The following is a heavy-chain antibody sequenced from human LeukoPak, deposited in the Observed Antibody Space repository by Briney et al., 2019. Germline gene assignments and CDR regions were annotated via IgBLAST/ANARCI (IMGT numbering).Heavy chain of an antibody. V-gene: IGHV4-34*01. CDR2: INHSGST. CDR1: GGSFSGYY. D-gene: IGHD4-23*01. J-gene: IGHJ4*02. Sequence: SETLSLTCAVYGGSFSGYYWSWIRQPPGKGLEWIGEINHSGSTNYNLSLKSRVTISVDTSKNQFSLKLSSVTAADTAVCYCARHRLHDYGGNSFDYWGQGTLVTVSS. CDR3: ARHRLHDYGGNSFDY.